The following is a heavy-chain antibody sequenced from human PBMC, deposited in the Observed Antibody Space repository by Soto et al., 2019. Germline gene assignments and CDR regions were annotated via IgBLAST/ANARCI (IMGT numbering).Heavy chain of an antibody. Sequence: PGESLKISCKGSGYRFTDYWIGWVRQMPGKGLEWMGIIYPGDSETTYGPSFQGQVTISADKSLSTAYLQWSSLKASDTAMYYCAIYASSSEWDYFDYWGQGTLVTVSS. D-gene: IGHD6-6*01. CDR1: GYRFTDYW. V-gene: IGHV5-51*01. CDR2: IYPGDSET. J-gene: IGHJ4*02. CDR3: AIYASSSEWDYFDY.